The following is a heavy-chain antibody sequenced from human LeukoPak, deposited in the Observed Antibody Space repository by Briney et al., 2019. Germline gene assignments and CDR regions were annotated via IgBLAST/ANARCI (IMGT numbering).Heavy chain of an antibody. V-gene: IGHV3-53*01. D-gene: IGHD4-17*01. CDR3: ARTPYGAHFDY. CDR2: IYSGGST. Sequence: PGGSLRLSCAASGFTVSSNYMSWVRQAPGKGLEWVSVIYSGGSTYYADSVKGRFTISRDNSKNTLYLQMNSLRAEDTAAYYCARTPYGAHFDYWGQGTLVTVSS. J-gene: IGHJ4*02. CDR1: GFTVSSNY.